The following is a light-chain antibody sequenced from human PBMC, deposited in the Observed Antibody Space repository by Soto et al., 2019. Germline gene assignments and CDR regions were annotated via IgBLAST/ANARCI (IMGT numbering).Light chain of an antibody. CDR3: CPNTGSSPPWV. CDR2: DVS. V-gene: IGLV2-14*03. CDR1: SSDVGGYNY. J-gene: IGLJ1*01. Sequence: QSALTQPASVSGSPGQSITISCTGTSSDVGGYNYVSWYQQHPGKAPKLMIYDVSDRPSGVSNRFSASKSGNTASLTISGPQDEDEADYYCCPNTGSSPPWVFGPGTKLTDL.